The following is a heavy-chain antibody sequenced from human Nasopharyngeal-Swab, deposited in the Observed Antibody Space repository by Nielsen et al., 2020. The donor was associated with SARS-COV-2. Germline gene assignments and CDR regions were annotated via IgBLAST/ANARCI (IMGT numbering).Heavy chain of an antibody. CDR3: ATLSSSWYGYYFDY. Sequence: SETLSLTCTVSGGSISSSTYYWAWIRQPPGKGLEWIGSIYYGGSTYYNPSLKSRVTISVDTSKNQFSLKLSSVTAAGTAVYYCATLSSSWYGYYFDYWGQGTLVTVSS. D-gene: IGHD6-13*01. V-gene: IGHV4-39*01. CDR2: IYYGGST. J-gene: IGHJ4*02. CDR1: GGSISSSTYY.